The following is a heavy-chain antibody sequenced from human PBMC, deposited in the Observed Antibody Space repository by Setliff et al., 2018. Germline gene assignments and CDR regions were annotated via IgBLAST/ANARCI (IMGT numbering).Heavy chain of an antibody. CDR3: ARSVVVIAYDAFDI. CDR1: GGSISSSSYY. D-gene: IGHD2-21*01. V-gene: IGHV4-39*01. Sequence: KTSETLSLTCTVSGGSISSSSYYWGWIRQPPGKGLEWIGSIYYSGSTYYNPSLKSRVTISVDTSKNQFSLKLSPVTAADTAVYYCARSVVVIAYDAFDIWGQGTMVTVSS. CDR2: IYYSGST. J-gene: IGHJ3*02.